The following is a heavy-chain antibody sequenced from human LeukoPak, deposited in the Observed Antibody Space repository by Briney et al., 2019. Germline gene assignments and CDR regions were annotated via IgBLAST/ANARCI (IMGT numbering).Heavy chain of an antibody. Sequence: GASVKVSCKVSGYTLTELSMHRVRQAPGKGLEWMGGFDPEDGETIYAQKFQGRVTMTEDTSTDTAYMELSSLRSEDTAVYYCATTPIPIYYDSSDNSFDYWGQGTLVTVSS. V-gene: IGHV1-24*01. CDR3: ATTPIPIYYDSSDNSFDY. CDR1: GYTLTELS. CDR2: FDPEDGET. D-gene: IGHD3-22*01. J-gene: IGHJ4*02.